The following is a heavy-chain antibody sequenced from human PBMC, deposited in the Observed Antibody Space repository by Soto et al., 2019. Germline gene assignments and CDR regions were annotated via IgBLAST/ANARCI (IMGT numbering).Heavy chain of an antibody. CDR1: GGTFSSYT. CDR2: IIPILGIA. D-gene: IGHD6-19*01. V-gene: IGHV1-69*02. J-gene: IGHJ4*02. Sequence: SVKVSCKASGGTFSSYTISWVRQAPGQGLEWMGRIIPILGIANYAQKFQGRVTITADKSTSTAYMELSSLRSEDTAVYYCARGVAVAEGQHFDYWGQGTLVTVSS. CDR3: ARGVAVAEGQHFDY.